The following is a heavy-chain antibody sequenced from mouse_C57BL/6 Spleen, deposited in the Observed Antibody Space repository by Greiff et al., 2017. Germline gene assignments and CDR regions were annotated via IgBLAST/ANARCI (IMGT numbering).Heavy chain of an antibody. CDR1: GFTFSSYA. Sequence: EVHLVESGEGLVKPGGSLKLSCAASGFTFSSYAMSWVRQTPEKRLEWVAYISSGGDYIYYADTVKGRFTISRDNARNTLYLQISSLKSEDTAMYYCTRDDYGSSYGGMDYWGQGTSVTVSS. CDR2: ISSGGDYI. J-gene: IGHJ4*01. CDR3: TRDDYGSSYGGMDY. V-gene: IGHV5-9-1*02. D-gene: IGHD1-1*01.